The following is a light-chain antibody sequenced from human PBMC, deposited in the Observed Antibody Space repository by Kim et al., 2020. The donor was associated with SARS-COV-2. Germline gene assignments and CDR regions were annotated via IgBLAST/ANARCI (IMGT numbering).Light chain of an antibody. CDR3: QQRGDWPT. CDR1: QSVSSY. Sequence: FLSPGERVTLSCRASQSVSSYLAWYQQKPGQAPRLLIFDASNRATGIPARFSGSGSGTDFTLTISSLEPEDFAVYYCQQRGDWPTFGQGTKVDIK. CDR2: DAS. V-gene: IGKV3-11*01. J-gene: IGKJ1*01.